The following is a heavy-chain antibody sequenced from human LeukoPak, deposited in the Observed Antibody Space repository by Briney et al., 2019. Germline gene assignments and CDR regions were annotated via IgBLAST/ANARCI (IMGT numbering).Heavy chain of an antibody. CDR3: ARVTSRLGWFDP. CDR1: GYFISSGYY. D-gene: IGHD1-14*01. Sequence: SETLSLTCTVSGYFISSGYYWGWIRQPPGKGLEWIGGLSHSGSTYYNPSLKSRLSISVHTSKNQFSLKLRSVTAADTAVSYCARVTSRLGWFDPGGKGTLVTVS. CDR2: LSHSGST. V-gene: IGHV4-38-2*02. J-gene: IGHJ5*02.